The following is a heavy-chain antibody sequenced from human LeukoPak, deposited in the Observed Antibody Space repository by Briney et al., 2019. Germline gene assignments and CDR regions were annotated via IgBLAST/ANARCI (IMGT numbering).Heavy chain of an antibody. CDR3: ARQNTDSSGYTTYDY. J-gene: IGHJ4*02. V-gene: IGHV4-59*08. CDR2: IYYSGST. Sequence: SETLSLTCTVSGGSISSYYWSWIRQPQGKGLEWIGYIYYSGSTNYNPSPKSRVTISVDTSKNQFSLKLSSVTAADTAVYYCARQNTDSSGYTTYDYWGQGTLVTVSS. CDR1: GGSISSYY. D-gene: IGHD3-22*01.